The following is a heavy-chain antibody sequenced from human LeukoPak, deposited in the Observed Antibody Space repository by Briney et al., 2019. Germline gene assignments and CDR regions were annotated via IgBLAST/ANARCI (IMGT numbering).Heavy chain of an antibody. Sequence: EGSLRLSCAASGFTFSSYSMNWVRQAPGKGLEWVSSISSSSSYIYYADSVEGRFTISRDNAKNSLYLQMNSLRAEDTAVYYCARDSEDIVVVPAAMHDWGQGTLVTVSS. J-gene: IGHJ1*01. D-gene: IGHD2-2*01. CDR3: ARDSEDIVVVPAAMHD. V-gene: IGHV3-21*01. CDR1: GFTFSSYS. CDR2: ISSSSSYI.